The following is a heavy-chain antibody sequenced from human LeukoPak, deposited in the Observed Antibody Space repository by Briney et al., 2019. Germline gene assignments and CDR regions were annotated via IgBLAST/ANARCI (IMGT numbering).Heavy chain of an antibody. J-gene: IGHJ4*02. V-gene: IGHV2-70*11. D-gene: IGHD2-21*02. CDR3: ARICCSDDSSQDY. Sequence: SGPALVKPTQTLTLTCTFSGFSLNTGRMCVSWIRQPPGKALEWLARIDWGDDKSYSTSLKTRLTISKDTSKNQVVLTMTNMDPVDTATYYCARICCSDDSSQDYSGQGTLVTVSS. CDR1: GFSLNTGRMC. CDR2: IDWGDDK.